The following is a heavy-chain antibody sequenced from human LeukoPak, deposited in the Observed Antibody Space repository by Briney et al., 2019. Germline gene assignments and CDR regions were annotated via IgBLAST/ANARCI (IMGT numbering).Heavy chain of an antibody. V-gene: IGHV1-2*02. CDR2: INPNSGGT. Sequence: ASVKVSCKASGYTFTGYYMHWVRQAPGQGLEWMGWINPNSGGTNYAQKFQGRVTMTGDTSISTAYMELSRLRSDDTAVYYCARDYYDSSGFDYWGQGTLVTVSS. CDR3: ARDYYDSSGFDY. CDR1: GYTFTGYY. J-gene: IGHJ4*02. D-gene: IGHD3-22*01.